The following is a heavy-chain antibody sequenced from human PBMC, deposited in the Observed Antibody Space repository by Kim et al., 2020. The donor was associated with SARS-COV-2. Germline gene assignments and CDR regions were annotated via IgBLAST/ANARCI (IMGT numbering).Heavy chain of an antibody. CDR2: HISGNT. J-gene: IGHJ5*02. V-gene: IGHV1-8*01. CDR3: ARGFDP. Sequence: HISGNTGYAQKSQGRVTMTRNTSISTAYMELSSLRSEDTAVYYCARGFDPWGQGTLVTVSS.